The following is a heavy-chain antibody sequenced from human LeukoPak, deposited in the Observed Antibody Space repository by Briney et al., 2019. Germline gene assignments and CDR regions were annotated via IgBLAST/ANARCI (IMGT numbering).Heavy chain of an antibody. V-gene: IGHV4-61*02. D-gene: IGHD6-6*01. CDR2: IYTIGST. CDR1: GGSISSGSYY. J-gene: IGHJ4*02. Sequence: SQTLSLTCTVSGGSISSGSYYGSWIRQPAGKGLEWIGRIYTIGSTNYNPSLKSRVTISVDTSKNQFSLKLSSVTAADTAVYYCARGSYSSSSDFDYWGQGTLVTVSS. CDR3: ARGSYSSSSDFDY.